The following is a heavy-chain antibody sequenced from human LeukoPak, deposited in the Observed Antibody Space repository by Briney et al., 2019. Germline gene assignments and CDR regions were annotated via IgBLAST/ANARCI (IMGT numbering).Heavy chain of an antibody. CDR2: IYYSGSN. Sequence: SGTLSLTCTVSGGSISISIYCWGWIRQPPGNGMEWIGCIYYSGSNYYNPSLKSRVTISVSTSKNQFSLKLSSVTAADTAVYYCARLGYYDSSGYCCFDYWGQGTPVTVSS. V-gene: IGHV4-39*01. J-gene: IGHJ4*02. D-gene: IGHD3-22*01. CDR1: GGSISISIYC. CDR3: ARLGYYDSSGYCCFDY.